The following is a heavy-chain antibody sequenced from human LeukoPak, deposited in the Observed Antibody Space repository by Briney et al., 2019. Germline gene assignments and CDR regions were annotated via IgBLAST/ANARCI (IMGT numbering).Heavy chain of an antibody. Sequence: GGSLRLSCAASGFTFSGSALHWVRQTSWEGLEWVGRIRSKANNYATAYAASVKGRFTISRDDSKNTAYLQMNSLKTEDTAVYYCTRLADYSGSGSYSLHFDYWGQGTLSPSPQ. CDR1: GFTFSGSA. J-gene: IGHJ4*02. D-gene: IGHD3-10*01. CDR3: TRLADYSGSGSYSLHFDY. CDR2: IRSKANNYAT. V-gene: IGHV3-73*01.